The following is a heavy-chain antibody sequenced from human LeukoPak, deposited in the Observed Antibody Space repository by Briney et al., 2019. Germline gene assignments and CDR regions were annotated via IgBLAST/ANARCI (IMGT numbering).Heavy chain of an antibody. D-gene: IGHD6-6*01. Sequence: SETLSLTCAVYGGSFSGYYWSWIRQPPGKGLEWIGEINHSGSTNYNPTLKSRVTISVDTSKNQFSLKLNSVTAADTAVYYCASNSSSGPVDYWGQGTLVTVSS. J-gene: IGHJ4*02. CDR2: INHSGST. V-gene: IGHV4-34*01. CDR1: GGSFSGYY. CDR3: ASNSSSGPVDY.